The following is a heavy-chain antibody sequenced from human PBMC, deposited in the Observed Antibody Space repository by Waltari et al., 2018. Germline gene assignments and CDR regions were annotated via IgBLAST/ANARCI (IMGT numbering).Heavy chain of an antibody. CDR1: GGSISSHY. Sequence: QVQLQESGPGLVKPSETLSLTCTVSGGSISSHYWSWIRQPPGKGLEWIGYIYYSGSTNYNPSLKSRVTISVDTSKNQFSLKLSSVTAADTAVYYCARDPRGGSSPDYWGQGTLVTVSS. V-gene: IGHV4-59*11. D-gene: IGHD6-6*01. CDR2: IYYSGST. CDR3: ARDPRGGSSPDY. J-gene: IGHJ4*02.